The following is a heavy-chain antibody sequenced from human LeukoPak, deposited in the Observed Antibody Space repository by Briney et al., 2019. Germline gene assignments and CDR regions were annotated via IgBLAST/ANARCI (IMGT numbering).Heavy chain of an antibody. D-gene: IGHD3-3*01. CDR1: GGSISSSSYY. CDR3: ARELRFLEWLSFQSQFDY. Sequence: PSETLSLTCTVSGGSISSSSYYWGWIRQPPGKGLEWIGGIYYSGSTYYNPSLKSRVTISVDTSKNQFSLKLSSVTAADTAVYYCARELRFLEWLSFQSQFDYWGQGTLVTVSS. J-gene: IGHJ4*02. CDR2: IYYSGST. V-gene: IGHV4-39*02.